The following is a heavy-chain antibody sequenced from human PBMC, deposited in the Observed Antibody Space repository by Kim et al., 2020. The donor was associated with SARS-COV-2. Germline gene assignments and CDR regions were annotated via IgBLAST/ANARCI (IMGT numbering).Heavy chain of an antibody. J-gene: IGHJ5*02. D-gene: IGHD6-19*01. V-gene: IGHV3-11*05. Sequence: GRFTLARDNAKNSLYLQMTSLRAEDTAVYYCARDRGIAVAGTSLPWFDPWGQGTLVTVSS. CDR3: ARDRGIAVAGTSLPWFDP.